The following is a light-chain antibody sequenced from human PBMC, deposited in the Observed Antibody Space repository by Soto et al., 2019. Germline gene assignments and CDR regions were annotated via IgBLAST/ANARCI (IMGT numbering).Light chain of an antibody. CDR2: KAS. Sequence: DIQMTQSPSTLSASVGDRVTITCRASQCISSWLAWYQQKPGKAPKLLIYKASSLESGVPSRFSGSGSGPAFTLTVSSLQPDDFATYYCQQYNSYSLTFGGGTKVEIK. J-gene: IGKJ4*01. V-gene: IGKV1-5*03. CDR3: QQYNSYSLT. CDR1: QCISSW.